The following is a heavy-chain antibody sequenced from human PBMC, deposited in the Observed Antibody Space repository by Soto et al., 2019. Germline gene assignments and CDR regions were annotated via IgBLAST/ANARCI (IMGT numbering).Heavy chain of an antibody. CDR3: ARQQPRHTAMVPDPFDI. D-gene: IGHD5-18*01. Sequence: SETLSLTCTVSGGSISSSSYYWGWIRQPPGKGLEWIGSIYYSGSTYYNPSLKSRVTISVDTSKNQFSLKLSSVTAADTAVYYCARQQPRHTAMVPDPFDIWGQGTMVTVSS. CDR1: GGSISSSSYY. CDR2: IYYSGST. V-gene: IGHV4-39*01. J-gene: IGHJ3*02.